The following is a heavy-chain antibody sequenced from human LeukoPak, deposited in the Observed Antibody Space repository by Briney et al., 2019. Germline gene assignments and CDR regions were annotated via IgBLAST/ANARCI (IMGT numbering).Heavy chain of an antibody. Sequence: GGSLRLSCAASGFTLSSYAMHWVRQAPGKGLEWVAVISYDGSNKYYADSVKGRFTISRDNSKNTLYLQMNSLRAEDTAVYYCASKTSGFDAFDIWGQGTMDTVSS. D-gene: IGHD6-19*01. V-gene: IGHV3-30*01. CDR3: ASKTSGFDAFDI. CDR1: GFTLSSYA. CDR2: ISYDGSNK. J-gene: IGHJ3*02.